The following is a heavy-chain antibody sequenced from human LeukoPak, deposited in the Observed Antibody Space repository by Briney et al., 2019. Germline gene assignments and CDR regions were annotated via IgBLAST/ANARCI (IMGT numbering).Heavy chain of an antibody. CDR1: GGSISSYY. V-gene: IGHV4-4*07. CDR2: IYTSGST. CDR3: ASAWNAIRNNWFDP. D-gene: IGHD1-1*01. Sequence: SETLSLTCTVSGGSISSYYWSWIRQPAGKGLEWIGRIYTSGSTNYNPSLKSRVTISVDTSKNQFSLKLSSVTAADTAVYYCASAWNAIRNNWFDPWGQGTLVTVSS. J-gene: IGHJ5*02.